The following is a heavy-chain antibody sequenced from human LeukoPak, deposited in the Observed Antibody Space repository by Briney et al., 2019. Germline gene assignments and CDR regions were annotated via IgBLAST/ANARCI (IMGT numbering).Heavy chain of an antibody. Sequence: ASVKVSCKASGYTFTGYYMHWVRQSPGQGLEWMGWINPNTGYTNHAQKFQGRVTMTRDTSISTAYMELRSLRSDDTAVYYCAVAYGFGDDWFDPWGQGTLVTVSS. CDR1: GYTFTGYY. J-gene: IGHJ5*02. D-gene: IGHD3-10*01. CDR3: AVAYGFGDDWFDP. V-gene: IGHV1-2*02. CDR2: INPNTGYT.